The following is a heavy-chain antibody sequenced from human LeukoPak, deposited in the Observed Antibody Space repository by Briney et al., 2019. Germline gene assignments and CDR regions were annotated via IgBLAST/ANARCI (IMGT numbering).Heavy chain of an antibody. CDR1: GFKFDDYG. V-gene: IGHV3-20*04. CDR3: AREGIYCVNGVCYLDY. J-gene: IGHJ4*02. Sequence: RTGGSLRLSCAASGFKFDDYGMSWVRQAPGKGLEWVSGISWNGGNTGYADSVKGRFTISGDNAKNSLFLQVNSLRADDTAFYYCAREGIYCVNGVCYLDYWGQGTLVTVSS. D-gene: IGHD2-8*01. CDR2: ISWNGGNT.